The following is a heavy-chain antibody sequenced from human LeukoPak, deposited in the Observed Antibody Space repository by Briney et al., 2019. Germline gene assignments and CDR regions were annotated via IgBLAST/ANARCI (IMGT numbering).Heavy chain of an antibody. CDR3: VTDGASDI. Sequence: GGSLRLSCAASGFTLSSYITNWVRQAPGKGLEWVSSISNSGFYIYYADSVKGRFVVSRDNANNSLYLQMNSLRDEDTAVYYCVTDGASDIWGQGTMVTVSS. J-gene: IGHJ3*02. CDR1: GFTLSSYI. D-gene: IGHD5-24*01. CDR2: ISNSGFYI. V-gene: IGHV3-21*01.